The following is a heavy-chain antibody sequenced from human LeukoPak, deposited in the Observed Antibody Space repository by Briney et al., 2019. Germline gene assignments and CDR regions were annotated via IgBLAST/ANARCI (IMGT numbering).Heavy chain of an antibody. CDR1: GYTFTGYY. V-gene: IGHV1-2*02. J-gene: IGHJ4*02. D-gene: IGHD5-18*01. CDR2: INPNSGGT. CDR3: ARFPVDTATDN. Sequence: GASVKVSCKASGYTFTGYYVHWVRQAPGQGLEWMGWINPNSGGTNYAQKFQGRVTMTRDTSISTAYMELSRLRSDDTAVYCCARFPVDTATDNWGQGTLVTVSS.